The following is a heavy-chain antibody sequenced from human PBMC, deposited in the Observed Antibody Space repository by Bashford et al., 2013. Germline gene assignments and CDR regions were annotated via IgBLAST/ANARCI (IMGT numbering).Heavy chain of an antibody. CDR3: AREVWHSSSSLDY. Sequence: VRQAPGKGLEWVSAIRGSGGRTYYADSVKGRFTISRDNSKNTLYLQMNSLRAEDTAVYYCAREVWHSSSSLDYWGQGTLVTVSS. V-gene: IGHV3-23*01. J-gene: IGHJ4*02. CDR2: IRGSGGRT. D-gene: IGHD6-6*01.